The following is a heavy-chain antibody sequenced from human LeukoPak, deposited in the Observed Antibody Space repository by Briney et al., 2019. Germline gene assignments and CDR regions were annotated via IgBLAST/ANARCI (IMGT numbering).Heavy chain of an antibody. D-gene: IGHD5-18*01. CDR2: IYYSGST. V-gene: IGHV4-39*01. CDR3: AKQILRGYSYGYYFDY. Sequence: PSETLSLTCTVSGGSISSSSYYWGWIRQPPGKGLEWIGSIYYSGSTHYNPSLKSRVTISVDTSKNQFSLKLSSVTAADTAVYYCAKQILRGYSYGYYFDYWGQGTLVTVSS. CDR1: GGSISSSSYY. J-gene: IGHJ4*02.